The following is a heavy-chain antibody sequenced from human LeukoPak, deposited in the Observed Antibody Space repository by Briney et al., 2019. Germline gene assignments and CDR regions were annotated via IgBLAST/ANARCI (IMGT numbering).Heavy chain of an antibody. CDR3: ARQLPYSSSWYPGRADWFDP. J-gene: IGHJ5*02. Sequence: SQTLSLTCAISGDSVSSNSAAWNWIRQSPSRGLEWLGRTYYRSKWYNDYAVSVKSRITINPDTSKNQFSLKLSSVTAADTAVYYCARQLPYSSSWYPGRADWFDPWGQGTLVTVSS. CDR1: GDSVSSNSAA. D-gene: IGHD6-13*01. CDR2: TYYRSKWYN. V-gene: IGHV6-1*01.